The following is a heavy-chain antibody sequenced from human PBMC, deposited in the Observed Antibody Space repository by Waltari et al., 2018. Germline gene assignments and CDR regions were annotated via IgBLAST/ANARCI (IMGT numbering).Heavy chain of an antibody. CDR1: GYTLTELS. CDR2: FDPEDGET. J-gene: IGHJ3*02. CDR3: ATAMFVTIFGVALDAFDI. Sequence: QVQLVQSGAEVKTPGASVKVSCQVSGYTLTELSMHWVRQAPGHGLEWMGGFDPEDGETIYAQKFQGRVTRTEDTSTDTAYMELSSLRSEDTAVYYCATAMFVTIFGVALDAFDIWGQGTMVTVSS. D-gene: IGHD3-3*01. V-gene: IGHV1-24*01.